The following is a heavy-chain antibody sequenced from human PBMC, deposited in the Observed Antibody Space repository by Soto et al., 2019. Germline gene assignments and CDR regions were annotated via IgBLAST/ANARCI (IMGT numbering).Heavy chain of an antibody. CDR1: RFNFSASW. CDR2: IKPKSEGETA. J-gene: IGHJ4*02. CDR3: APVPNSSGPT. V-gene: IGHV3-15*07. D-gene: IGHD6-19*01. Sequence: EMQLVQSGGGLVKPGGSLRLSCVASRFNFSASWWNWIRQPTGKGLEWVCRIKPKSEGETADYTAPVRGRFTISRDESQNTLHLQMHSQESEDTSVYYCAPVPNSSGPTWGLGVLVTISS.